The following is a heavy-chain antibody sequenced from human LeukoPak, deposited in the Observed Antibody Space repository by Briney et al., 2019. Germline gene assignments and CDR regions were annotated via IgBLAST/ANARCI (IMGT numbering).Heavy chain of an antibody. J-gene: IGHJ4*02. V-gene: IGHV1-24*01. CDR2: FDPEDGET. Sequence: ASVKVSCKVSGYTLTELSMHWVRQAPGKGLEWMGGFDPEDGETIYAQKFQGRVTMTEDTSTDTAYMELSSLRSEGTAVYYCAATIERITMVRGVPPDYWGQGTLVTVSS. CDR1: GYTLTELS. D-gene: IGHD3-10*01. CDR3: AATIERITMVRGVPPDY.